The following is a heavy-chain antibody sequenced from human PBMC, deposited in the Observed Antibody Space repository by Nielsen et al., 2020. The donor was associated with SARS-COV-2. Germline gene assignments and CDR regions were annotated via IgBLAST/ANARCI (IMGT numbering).Heavy chain of an antibody. J-gene: IGHJ5*02. D-gene: IGHD4-17*01. CDR3: ARLNLPRYGDCVEGPIWWFDP. V-gene: IGHV4-39*01. CDR1: GGSISSSSYY. Sequence: SETLSLTCTVSGGSISSSSYYWGWIRQPPGKGLEWIGSIYYSGSTYYNPSLKSRVTISVDTSKNQFSLKLSSVTAADTAVYYCARLNLPRYGDCVEGPIWWFDPWGQGTLVTVSS. CDR2: IYYSGST.